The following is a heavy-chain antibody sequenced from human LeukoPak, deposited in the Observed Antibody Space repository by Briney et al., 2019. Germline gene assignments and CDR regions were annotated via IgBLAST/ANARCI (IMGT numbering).Heavy chain of an antibody. J-gene: IGHJ4*02. D-gene: IGHD6-6*01. V-gene: IGHV3-64D*06. CDR1: GFTFSSCA. CDR2: TSSSGGNT. CDR3: VKTRVYSSSPLEY. Sequence: GGSLRLSCSASGFTFSSCAMHWVRQAPGKGLEFVSATSSSGGNTYYADSVKGRFTISRGNSKNTLYLQMSSLRVEDTAVYYCVKTRVYSSSPLEYWGQGTLVTVSS.